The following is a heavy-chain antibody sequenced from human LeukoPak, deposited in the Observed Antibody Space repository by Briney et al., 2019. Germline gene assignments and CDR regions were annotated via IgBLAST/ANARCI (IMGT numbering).Heavy chain of an antibody. CDR2: IIPIFGTA. V-gene: IGHV1-69*13. CDR1: GGTFSSYA. D-gene: IGHD6-19*01. J-gene: IGHJ5*02. Sequence: SVKVSCKASGGTFSSYAISWVRQAPGQGLEWMGGIIPIFGTANYAQKFQGRVTITADESTSTAYMELSSLRSEDTAVYYCASKDTSGWYDEAWGQGTLVTVSS. CDR3: ASKDTSGWYDEA.